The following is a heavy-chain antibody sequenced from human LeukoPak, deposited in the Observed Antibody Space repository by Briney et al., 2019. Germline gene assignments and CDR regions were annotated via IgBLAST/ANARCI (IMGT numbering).Heavy chain of an antibody. D-gene: IGHD3-10*01. V-gene: IGHV3-30*02. CDR2: IRYDGSSK. CDR1: GFIFSGDG. CDR3: AKDATYGSGSWHLDY. J-gene: IGHJ4*02. Sequence: GGSLRLSCAVSGFIFSGDGMHWVRQAPGTGLEWVAFIRYDGSSKYYADSVKGRFTISRDNSKNTLYLQMDSLRVDDTAVYYCAKDATYGSGSWHLDYWGQGTLVTVSS.